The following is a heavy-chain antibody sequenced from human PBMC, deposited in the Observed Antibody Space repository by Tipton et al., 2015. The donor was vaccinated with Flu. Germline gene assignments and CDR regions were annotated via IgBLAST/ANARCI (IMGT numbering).Heavy chain of an antibody. CDR1: GDSIRSSY. CDR3: ARRDYSNYVSEPKNWFDS. CDR2: IYYSGTT. J-gene: IGHJ5*01. V-gene: IGHV4-59*01. D-gene: IGHD4-11*01. Sequence: TLSLTCTVSGDSIRSSYWSWIRQPPGKGLEWIGYIYYSGTTGYNPSLKSRVTISLDTPKNQFSLKLSTVTAADTAVYYCARRDYSNYVSEPKNWFDSWGQGTLVIVSS.